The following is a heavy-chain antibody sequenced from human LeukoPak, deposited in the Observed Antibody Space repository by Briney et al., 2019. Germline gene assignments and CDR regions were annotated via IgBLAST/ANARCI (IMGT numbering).Heavy chain of an antibody. CDR2: IRYDGSNK. CDR1: GFTFSSYG. V-gene: IGHV3-30*02. Sequence: GGSLRLSCAASGFTFSSYGMHWVRQAPGKGLEWVAFIRYDGSNKYYADSVKGRFTISRDNSKNTLYLQMNSLRAEDTAVYYCAKDVGDIVVVPAAPGFDYWGQGTLVTVSS. J-gene: IGHJ4*02. D-gene: IGHD2-2*01. CDR3: AKDVGDIVVVPAAPGFDY.